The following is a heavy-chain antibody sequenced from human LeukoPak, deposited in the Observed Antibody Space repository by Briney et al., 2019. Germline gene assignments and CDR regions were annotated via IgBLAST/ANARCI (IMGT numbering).Heavy chain of an antibody. D-gene: IGHD6-19*01. J-gene: IGHJ4*02. Sequence: GGSLRLSCAASGFTFSSYGMHWVRQAPAKGLEWVAVISYDGSNKYYADSVKGRFTISRDNSKNTLYLQMNSLRAEDTAVYYCAKGWSLQQWLVQHYWGQGTLVTVSS. CDR1: GFTFSSYG. V-gene: IGHV3-30*18. CDR3: AKGWSLQQWLVQHY. CDR2: ISYDGSNK.